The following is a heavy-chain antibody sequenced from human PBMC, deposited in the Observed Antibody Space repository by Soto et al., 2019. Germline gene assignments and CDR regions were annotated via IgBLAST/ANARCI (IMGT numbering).Heavy chain of an antibody. Sequence: SETLSLTCAVYGGSFSGYYWSWIRQPPGKGLEWIGEINHSGSTNYNPSLKSRVTISVDTSKNQFSLKLSSVTAADTAVYYCARGILTGYYNYSWFDPWGQGTLVTVSS. CDR2: INHSGST. D-gene: IGHD3-9*01. J-gene: IGHJ5*02. CDR1: GGSFSGYY. V-gene: IGHV4-34*01. CDR3: ARGILTGYYNYSWFDP.